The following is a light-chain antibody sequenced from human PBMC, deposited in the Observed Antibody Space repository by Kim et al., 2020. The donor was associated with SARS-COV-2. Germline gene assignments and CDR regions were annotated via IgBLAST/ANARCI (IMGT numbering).Light chain of an antibody. J-gene: IGKJ4*01. V-gene: IGKV1D-13*01. CDR2: GAY. CDR3: QQFNDSPLT. Sequence: ASVGDRVTITCRASQAISSAFAWYQQKPGKPPKLLIYGAYNLASGVPSRFSGSGSVTDFTLTISSLQPEDFATYYCQQFNDSPLTFGGGTKVDIK. CDR1: QAISSA.